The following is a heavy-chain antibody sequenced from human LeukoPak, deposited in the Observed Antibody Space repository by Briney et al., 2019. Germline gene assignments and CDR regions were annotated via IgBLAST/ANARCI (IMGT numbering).Heavy chain of an antibody. J-gene: IGHJ4*02. CDR2: IIPILGIA. Sequence: GASVKVSCKASGGTFSSYAISWVRQAPGQGLEWMGRIIPILGIANYAQKFQGRVTITADKSTSTAYMELSSLRSEDTAVYYCARDSLDYGDEVLSTQYYFDYWGQGTLVTVSS. V-gene: IGHV1-69*04. CDR3: ARDSLDYGDEVLSTQYYFDY. CDR1: GGTFSSYA. D-gene: IGHD4-17*01.